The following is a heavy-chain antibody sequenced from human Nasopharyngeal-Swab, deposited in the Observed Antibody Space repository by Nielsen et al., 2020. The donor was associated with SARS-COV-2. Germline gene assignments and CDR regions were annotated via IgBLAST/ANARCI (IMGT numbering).Heavy chain of an antibody. CDR3: TTSGYDSTSDAFDI. CDR2: IKSKTDGGTT. V-gene: IGHV3-15*01. CDR1: GFTFSNAW. D-gene: IGHD3-22*01. Sequence: GGSLRLSCEASGFTFSNAWMSWVRQAPGKGLEWVGRIKSKTDGGTTDYAAPVKGRFTISRDDSKNTLYLQMNSLKTEDTAVYYCTTSGYDSTSDAFDIWGQGTMVTVSS. J-gene: IGHJ3*02.